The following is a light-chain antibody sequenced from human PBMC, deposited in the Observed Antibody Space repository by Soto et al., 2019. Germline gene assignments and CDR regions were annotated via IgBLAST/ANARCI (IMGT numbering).Light chain of an antibody. CDR3: AAWDDSLNGFDV. J-gene: IGLJ1*01. CDR1: SSNVGINS. CDR2: DNN. V-gene: IGLV1-44*01. Sequence: QSVLTQPPSASGTPGQRVTISCSGSSSNVGINSVNWYQHLPGTAPKLLIYDNNQRPSGVPDRFSGSKSGTSASLSIGGLHSEDEADYYCAAWDDSLNGFDVFGTGTQLTVL.